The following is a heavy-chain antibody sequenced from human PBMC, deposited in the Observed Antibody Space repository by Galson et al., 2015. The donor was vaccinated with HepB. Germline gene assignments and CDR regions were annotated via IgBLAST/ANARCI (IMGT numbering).Heavy chain of an antibody. D-gene: IGHD6-6*01. CDR3: ARGVRAKAARTSWWFDP. CDR1: GYTFTGYY. V-gene: IGHV1-2*02. CDR2: INPNSGGT. J-gene: IGHJ5*02. Sequence: SVKVSCKASGYTFTGYYMHWVRQAPGQGLEWMGWINPNSGGTNYAQKFQGRVTMTSDTSISTAYMELSRLRSDDTAVYYCARGVRAKAARTSWWFDPWGQGTLVTVSS.